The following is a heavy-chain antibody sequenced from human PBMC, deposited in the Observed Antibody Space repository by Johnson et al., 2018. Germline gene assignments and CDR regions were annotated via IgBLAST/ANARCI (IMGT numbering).Heavy chain of an antibody. J-gene: IGHJ1*01. D-gene: IGHD3-16*02. CDR3: ARGLSCKTD. V-gene: IGHV1-69*12. CDR2: LIPIFGKG. CDR1: GGTFSSSV. Sequence: QVQLVQSGAEVKKPGSSVKVSCKASGGTFSSSVISWVRQAPGQGLEWMGGLIPIFGKGDYAQKFQDRVTITADESTGTAYMELSSLGSEDTAVYYCARGLSCKTDWGQGTLVTVAS.